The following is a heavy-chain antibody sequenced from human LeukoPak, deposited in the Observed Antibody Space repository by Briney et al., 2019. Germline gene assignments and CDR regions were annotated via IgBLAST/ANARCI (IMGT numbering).Heavy chain of an antibody. Sequence: PGGSLRLSCAASGFTFSSYSMNWVRQAPGKGLEWVSSISSSSSYIYCADSVKGRFTISRDNAKNSLYLQMNSLRAEDTAVYYCARDRVGIYRYFDLWGRGTLVTVSS. J-gene: IGHJ2*01. V-gene: IGHV3-21*01. CDR3: ARDRVGIYRYFDL. CDR2: ISSSSSYI. CDR1: GFTFSSYS. D-gene: IGHD1-14*01.